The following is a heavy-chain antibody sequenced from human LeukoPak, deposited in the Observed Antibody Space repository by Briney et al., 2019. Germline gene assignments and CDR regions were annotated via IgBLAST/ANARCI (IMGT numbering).Heavy chain of an antibody. CDR1: GFTFSSYS. CDR2: ISSSSSYI. D-gene: IGHD2-2*01. Sequence: GGSLRLSCAASGFTFSSYSMNWVRQAPGKGLEWVSSISSSSSYIYYADSVKGRFTISRDNAKNSLYLQMNSLRAEDTAVYYCARGDIVVVPAAPGFDPWGQGILVTVSS. CDR3: ARGDIVVVPAAPGFDP. J-gene: IGHJ5*02. V-gene: IGHV3-21*01.